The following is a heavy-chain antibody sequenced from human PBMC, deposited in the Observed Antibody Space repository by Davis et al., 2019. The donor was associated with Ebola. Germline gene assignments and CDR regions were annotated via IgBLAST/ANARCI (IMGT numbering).Heavy chain of an antibody. CDR1: GGSISSSSYY. Sequence: MPSETLSLTCTVSGGSISSSSYYWGWIRQPPGKGQEWIGSIYYSGSTYYNPSLKSRVTISVDTSKNQFSLKLSSVTAADTAVYYCARKLERKAYYYYYYGMDVWGKGTTVTVSS. V-gene: IGHV4-39*07. CDR3: ARKLERKAYYYYYYGMDV. CDR2: IYYSGST. J-gene: IGHJ6*04. D-gene: IGHD1-1*01.